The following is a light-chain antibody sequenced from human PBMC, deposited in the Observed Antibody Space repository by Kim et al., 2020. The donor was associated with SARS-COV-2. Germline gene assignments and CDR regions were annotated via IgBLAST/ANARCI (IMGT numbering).Light chain of an antibody. CDR2: GAS. V-gene: IGKV3-15*01. Sequence: EIVLTQSPATLSVSPGERVTLSSRASQSVSSKLIWYQQKRGQAPRLLIFGASTRATGTPARFSGSGSGTEFTLTISSLQSEDFAVYYCQEHNNWPYTFGQGTKLEI. J-gene: IGKJ2*01. CDR3: QEHNNWPYT. CDR1: QSVSSK.